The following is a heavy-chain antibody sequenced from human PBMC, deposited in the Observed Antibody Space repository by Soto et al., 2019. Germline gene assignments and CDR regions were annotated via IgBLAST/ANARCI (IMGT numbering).Heavy chain of an antibody. J-gene: IGHJ4*02. CDR3: AALPYGDYPEYFDY. Sequence: SVKVSCKASGFTFTSSAMQWVRQARGQRLEWIGWIVVGSGNTNYAQKFQERVTITRDMSTSTAYMELSSLRSEDTAVYYCAALPYGDYPEYFDYWGQGTLVTVSS. V-gene: IGHV1-58*02. D-gene: IGHD4-17*01. CDR2: IVVGSGNT. CDR1: GFTFTSSA.